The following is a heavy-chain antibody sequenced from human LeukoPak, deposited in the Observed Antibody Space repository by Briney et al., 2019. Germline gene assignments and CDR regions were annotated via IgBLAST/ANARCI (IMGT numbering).Heavy chain of an antibody. J-gene: IGHJ5*02. V-gene: IGHV4-4*02. CDR1: GGSISSSNW. D-gene: IGHD5-18*01. CDR3: ARGGSYGYSARFDP. CDR2: IHHSGST. Sequence: SETLSLTCAVSGGSISSSNWWSWVRQPPGKGLEWIGEIHHSGSTNYNPSLKSRVTISVDKSKNQFSLKLSSVTAADTAVYYCARGGSYGYSARFDPWGQGTLVTVSS.